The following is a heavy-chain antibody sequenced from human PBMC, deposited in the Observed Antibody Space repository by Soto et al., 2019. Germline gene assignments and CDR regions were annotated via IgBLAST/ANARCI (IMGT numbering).Heavy chain of an antibody. J-gene: IGHJ4*02. CDR3: ARVKFGDPFDF. D-gene: IGHD2-21*02. CDR1: GYTFSNYG. V-gene: IGHV1-18*01. CDR2: FNTANQNT. Sequence: QVQLVQSGTEVKRPGASVKVSCKASGYTFSNYGVSWMRQAPGQGLEWVGWFNTANQNTNYEQKFQDRVPMTADTSTTTAYMELSGLRSDDTAVYYCARVKFGDPFDFWGQGTLVTVSS.